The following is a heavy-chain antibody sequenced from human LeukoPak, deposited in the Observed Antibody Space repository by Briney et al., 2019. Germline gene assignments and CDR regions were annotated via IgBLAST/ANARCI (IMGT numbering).Heavy chain of an antibody. D-gene: IGHD3-10*01. V-gene: IGHV4-59*01. CDR2: IYYSGST. CDR1: GGSISSYY. Sequence: PSETLSLTCTVSGGSISSYYWSWIRQPPGKGLEWIGYIYYSGSTNYNPSLKSRVTISVDTSKNQFSLKLSSVTAADTAVYYCARVEYYYGLGSYSNYYYYGMDVWGQGTTVTVSS. J-gene: IGHJ6*02. CDR3: ARVEYYYGLGSYSNYYYYGMDV.